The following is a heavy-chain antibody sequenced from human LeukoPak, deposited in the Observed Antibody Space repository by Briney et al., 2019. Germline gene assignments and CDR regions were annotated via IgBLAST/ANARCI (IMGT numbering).Heavy chain of an antibody. CDR1: GGSISSGGYY. J-gene: IGHJ6*02. CDR3: ARDNIVVVPAAMPEHYYYGMDV. V-gene: IGHV4-31*03. D-gene: IGHD2-2*01. CDR2: IYYSGST. Sequence: TLSLTCTVSGGSISSGGYYRSWIRQHPGKGLEWIGYIYYSGSTYYNPSLKSRVTISVDTSKTQFSLKLRSVTAEDTAVYYCARDNIVVVPAAMPEHYYYGMDVWGQGTTVTVSS.